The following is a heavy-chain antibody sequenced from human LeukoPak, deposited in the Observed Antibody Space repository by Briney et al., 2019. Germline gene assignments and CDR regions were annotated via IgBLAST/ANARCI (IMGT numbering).Heavy chain of an antibody. CDR2: ISGSGGST. D-gene: IGHD3-22*01. CDR3: AKDQDYYDIFDI. V-gene: IGHV3-23*01. J-gene: IGHJ3*02. Sequence: GGTLRLSCAASGFTFGSYGMSWVRQAPGKGLEWVSAISGSGGSTYYADSVKGRFTISRDNSKNTLYLQMNSLRAEDTAVYYCAKDQDYYDIFDIWGQGTMVTVSS. CDR1: GFTFGSYG.